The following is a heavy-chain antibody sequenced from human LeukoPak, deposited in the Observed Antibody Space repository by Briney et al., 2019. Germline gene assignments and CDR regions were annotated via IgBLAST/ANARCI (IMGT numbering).Heavy chain of an antibody. CDR3: AGGIVSDSSGWYYTVDY. Sequence: SETLSLTCAVYGGSFSGYYWSWIRQPPGKGLEWIGEINHSGSTNYNPSLKSRVTVSVDTSKNQFSLKLSSVTAADTAVYYCAGGIVSDSSGWYYTVDYWGQGTLVTVSS. J-gene: IGHJ4*02. CDR2: INHSGST. D-gene: IGHD6-19*01. V-gene: IGHV4-34*01. CDR1: GGSFSGYY.